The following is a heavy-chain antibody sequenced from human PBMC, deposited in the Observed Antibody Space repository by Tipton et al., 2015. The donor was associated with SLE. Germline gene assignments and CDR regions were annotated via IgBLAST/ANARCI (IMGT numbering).Heavy chain of an antibody. Sequence: TLSLTCTVSGASIGTSNYYWSWIRQPPGKGLEWIGGINHSGNTYYNPSLKSRVTISIDTSKSHFSLKLTSVTAADTAVYYCARMEGMITYGGIAGLWGQGTVVTVSS. CDR2: INHSGNT. CDR1: GASIGTSNYY. CDR3: ARMEGMITYGGIAGL. V-gene: IGHV4-39*02. J-gene: IGHJ4*02. D-gene: IGHD3-16*01.